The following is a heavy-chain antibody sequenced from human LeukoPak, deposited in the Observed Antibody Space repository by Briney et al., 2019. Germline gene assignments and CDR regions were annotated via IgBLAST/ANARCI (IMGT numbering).Heavy chain of an antibody. CDR2: ISAYNGNT. Sequence: VASVKVSCKASGYTFTSYGISWVRQAPGQGLEWMGWISAYNGNTNYAQKLQGRVTMTTDTSTSTAYMELRSLRSDDTAVYYCARSRGRRDGYNYGYFDYWGRGTLVTVSS. CDR1: GYTFTSYG. J-gene: IGHJ4*02. CDR3: ARSRGRRDGYNYGYFDY. V-gene: IGHV1-18*01. D-gene: IGHD5-24*01.